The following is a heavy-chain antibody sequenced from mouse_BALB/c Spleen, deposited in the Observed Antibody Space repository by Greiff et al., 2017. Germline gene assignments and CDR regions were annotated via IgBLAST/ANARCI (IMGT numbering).Heavy chain of an antibody. CDR2: IYPGSGNT. J-gene: IGHJ1*01. Sequence: QVQLKESGAELARPGASVKLSCKASGYTFTDYYINWVKQRTGQGLEWIGEIYPGSGNTYYNEKFKGKATLTADKSSSTAYMQLSSLTSEDSAVYFCAREGRYFDVWGAGTTVTVSS. V-gene: IGHV1-77*01. CDR1: GYTFTDYY. CDR3: AREGRYFDV.